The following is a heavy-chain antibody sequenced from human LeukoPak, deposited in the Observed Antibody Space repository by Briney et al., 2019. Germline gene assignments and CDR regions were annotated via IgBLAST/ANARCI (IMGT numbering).Heavy chain of an antibody. D-gene: IGHD3-10*01. Sequence: GGSLRLSCVASGFSFSSYAMNWVRQAPGKGLEWISAISGDGDFTYYADSVKGRFSISRDNSNDTLFLQMNSLRVEETAVYYCAIGRPNMIRGPWGQGTLVTVSS. CDR3: AIGRPNMIRGP. J-gene: IGHJ5*02. CDR1: GFSFSSYA. V-gene: IGHV3-23*01. CDR2: ISGDGDFT.